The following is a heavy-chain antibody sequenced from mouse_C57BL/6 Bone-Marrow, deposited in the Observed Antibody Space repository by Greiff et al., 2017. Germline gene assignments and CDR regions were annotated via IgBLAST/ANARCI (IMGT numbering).Heavy chain of an antibody. V-gene: IGHV1-81*01. D-gene: IGHD1-1*01. CDR3: AREEEMLRPGFAY. J-gene: IGHJ3*01. Sequence: VQLQQSGAELARPGASVTLSCKASGYTFTSYGISWVKQRTGQGLEWIGEIYPRSGNTYYNEKLKGKGTLTTDKSSSTAYMELRSLTAEYSAVYFCAREEEMLRPGFAYWGQGTLVTVSA. CDR1: GYTFTSYG. CDR2: IYPRSGNT.